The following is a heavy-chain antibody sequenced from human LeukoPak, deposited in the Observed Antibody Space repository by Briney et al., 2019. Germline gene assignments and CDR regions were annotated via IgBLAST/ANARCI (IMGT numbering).Heavy chain of an antibody. J-gene: IGHJ4*02. V-gene: IGHV3-15*01. D-gene: IGHD2-15*01. Sequence: PGGSLRLSCAASGFTFADCWVSWVRQAPAKGLEWVGRIKETTTGGPTDYAAPVKGRFTVSRDDSKNTLYLHMNSLKSQDTAVYYCVAGLASSDLDYWGRGTLVTVSS. CDR1: GFTFADCW. CDR3: VAGLASSDLDY. CDR2: IKETTTGGPT.